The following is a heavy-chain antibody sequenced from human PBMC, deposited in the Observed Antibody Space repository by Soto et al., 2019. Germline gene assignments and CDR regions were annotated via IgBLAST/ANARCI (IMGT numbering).Heavy chain of an antibody. CDR2: INACNGNT. D-gene: IGHD3-16*01. V-gene: IGHV1-3*01. J-gene: IGHJ6*02. Sequence: ASGKVSCKASGYPFTSYAMQWGRQAPGQRLEWKGLINACNGNTKYSQKFQGRATITRGKSVGKAYMEVRSLRSEGTAVYGGGKDPAYYGTDVWGQGTRVSVSS. CDR3: GKDPAYYGTDV. CDR1: GYPFTSYA.